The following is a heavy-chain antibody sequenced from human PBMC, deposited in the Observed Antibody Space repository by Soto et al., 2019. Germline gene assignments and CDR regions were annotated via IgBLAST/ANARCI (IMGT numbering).Heavy chain of an antibody. CDR2: ISSSSSYI. CDR1: GFTFSSYS. CDR3: ARGGFGGTTETAREYYFDY. Sequence: GGSLRLSRAASGFTFSSYSVNWVRQAPGKGLEWVSSISSSSSYIYYADSVKGRFTISRDNAKNSLYLQMNSLRAEDTAVYYCARGGFGGTTETAREYYFDYWGQGTLVTVSS. J-gene: IGHJ4*02. V-gene: IGHV3-21*01. D-gene: IGHD1-1*01.